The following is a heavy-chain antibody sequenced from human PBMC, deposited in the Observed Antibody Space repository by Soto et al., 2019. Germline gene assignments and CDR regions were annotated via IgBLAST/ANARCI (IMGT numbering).Heavy chain of an antibody. CDR2: IYYSGST. Sequence: PSETLSLTCTVSGGSISSYYWSWIRQPPGKGLEWIGYIYYSGSTNYNPSLKSRVTISVDTSKNQFSLKLSSVTAADTAVYYCARGLIEVATIFFDYWGQGTLVTVSS. V-gene: IGHV4-59*12. CDR1: GGSISSYY. J-gene: IGHJ4*02. CDR3: ARGLIEVATIFFDY. D-gene: IGHD5-12*01.